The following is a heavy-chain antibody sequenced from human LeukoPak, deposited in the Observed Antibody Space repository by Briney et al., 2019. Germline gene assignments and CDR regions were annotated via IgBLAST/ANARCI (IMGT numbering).Heavy chain of an antibody. Sequence: GGSLRLSCAASGFTFSSYGMHWVRQAPGKGLEWVAVISYDGSNKYYADSVKGRFTISRDNSKNTLYLQMNSLRPEDTALYYCAKGVRITMIRGAFDIWGQGTMVTVSS. V-gene: IGHV3-30*18. CDR1: GFTFSSYG. J-gene: IGHJ3*02. D-gene: IGHD3-10*01. CDR3: AKGVRITMIRGAFDI. CDR2: ISYDGSNK.